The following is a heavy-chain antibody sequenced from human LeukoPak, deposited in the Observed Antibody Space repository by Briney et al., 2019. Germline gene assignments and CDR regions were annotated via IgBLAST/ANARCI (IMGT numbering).Heavy chain of an antibody. Sequence: GVSLRLSCAASGFTFSSYGMLWVRQAPGKGLEWVAHISYGGSNKYYADCVKGRFTISRDNSKNPLNLQMNSLRAEDSSVYYCAEDRDQLWLHHDYDYWGQGALVTVSS. J-gene: IGHJ4*02. CDR1: GFTFSSYG. CDR3: AEDRDQLWLHHDYDY. V-gene: IGHV3-30*18. CDR2: ISYGGSNK. D-gene: IGHD5-18*01.